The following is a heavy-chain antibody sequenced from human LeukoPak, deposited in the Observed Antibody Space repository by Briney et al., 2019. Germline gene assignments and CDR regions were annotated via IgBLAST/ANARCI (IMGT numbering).Heavy chain of an antibody. V-gene: IGHV5-51*01. J-gene: IGHJ4*02. Sequence: GESLKISCKGSGYSFTNYWIGWVRQMPGKGLEWMGIIYPGDSDTRYSPSFQGQATISADKSISTAHLQWSSLEASDTAMYYCARRRSYTSSLIDYWGQGTLVTVSS. CDR1: GYSFTNYW. CDR3: ARRRSYTSSLIDY. CDR2: IYPGDSDT. D-gene: IGHD6-13*01.